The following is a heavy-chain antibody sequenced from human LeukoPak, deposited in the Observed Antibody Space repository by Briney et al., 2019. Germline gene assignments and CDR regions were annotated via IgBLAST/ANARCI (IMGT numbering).Heavy chain of an antibody. CDR1: GGSISSYY. Sequence: SETLSLTCTVSGGSISSYYWSWIRQPPGKGLEWIGYIYYSGSTNYNPSLKSRVTISVDTSKNQFSLKLSSVTAADTAVYYCARGLNYYYYGMDVWGQGTTVTVSS. D-gene: IGHD3-22*01. CDR3: ARGLNYYYYGMDV. V-gene: IGHV4-59*08. CDR2: IYYSGST. J-gene: IGHJ6*02.